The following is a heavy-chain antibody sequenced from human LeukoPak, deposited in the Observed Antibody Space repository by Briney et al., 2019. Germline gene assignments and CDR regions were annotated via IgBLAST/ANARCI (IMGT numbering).Heavy chain of an antibody. J-gene: IGHJ3*02. Sequence: GRSLRLSCAASGFTFSTYAMHWVRQAPGKGLEWVTVTSSDGNKKFYGDAVKGRFTISRDNSKNTLYLQMNSLTTDDTAVYFCARDRPDCGGDCSSDAIDIWGQGTMVTVSS. CDR3: ARDRPDCGGDCSSDAIDI. CDR2: TSSDGNKK. CDR1: GFTFSTYA. V-gene: IGHV3-30-3*01. D-gene: IGHD2-21*02.